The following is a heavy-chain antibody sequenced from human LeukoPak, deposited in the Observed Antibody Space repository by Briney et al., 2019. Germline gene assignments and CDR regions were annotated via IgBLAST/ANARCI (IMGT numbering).Heavy chain of an antibody. CDR1: GGSISSGGYY. D-gene: IGHD2-2*01. V-gene: IGHV4-31*03. Sequence: SETLSLTCTASGGSISSGGYYWSWIRQHPGKGLEWIGYIYYSGSTYYNPSLKSRVTISVDTSKNQFSLKLSSVTAADTAVYYCARDRHCSSTSCYHYYYGMDVWGQGTTVTVSS. J-gene: IGHJ6*02. CDR2: IYYSGST. CDR3: ARDRHCSSTSCYHYYYGMDV.